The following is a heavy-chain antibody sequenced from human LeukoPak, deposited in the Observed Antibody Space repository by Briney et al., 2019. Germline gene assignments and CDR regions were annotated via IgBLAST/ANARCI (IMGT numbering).Heavy chain of an antibody. CDR2: ISGSGGST. D-gene: IGHD4-17*01. Sequence: GGSLRLSCAASGFTFSSYAMRWVRQAPGKGLGWVSAISGSGGSTYYADSVKGRFTISRDNSKNTLYLQMNSLRAEDTAVYYCAKVSTVTTPYFDYWGQGTLVTVSS. CDR1: GFTFSSYA. CDR3: AKVSTVTTPYFDY. J-gene: IGHJ4*02. V-gene: IGHV3-23*01.